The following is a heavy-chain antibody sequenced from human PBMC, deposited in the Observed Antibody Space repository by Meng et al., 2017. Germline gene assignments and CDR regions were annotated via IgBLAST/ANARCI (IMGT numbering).Heavy chain of an antibody. CDR1: GFTFSSYW. CDR2: IKQDGSEK. V-gene: IGHV3-7*01. CDR3: ARAPRFYYYYDSSGYYHI. Sequence: SCAASGFTFSSYWMSWVRQAPGKGLEWVANIKQDGSEKYYVDSVKGRFTISRDNAKNSLYLQMNSLRAEDTAVYYCARAPRFYYYYDSSGYYHIWGQGTMVTVSS. J-gene: IGHJ3*02. D-gene: IGHD3-22*01.